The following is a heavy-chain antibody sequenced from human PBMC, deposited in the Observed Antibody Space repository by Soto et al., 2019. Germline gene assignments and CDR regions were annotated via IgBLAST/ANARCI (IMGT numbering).Heavy chain of an antibody. Sequence: SVKVSCKASGGTFSSYAISWVRQAPGQGLEWMGGIIPIFGTANYAQKFQGRVTITADESTSTAYMELSSLRSEDTAVYYCARGPYYYDSSGYYRPNYYYYGMDVWGQGTTVTVSS. D-gene: IGHD3-22*01. CDR1: GGTFSSYA. CDR2: IIPIFGTA. V-gene: IGHV1-69*13. CDR3: ARGPYYYDSSGYYRPNYYYYGMDV. J-gene: IGHJ6*02.